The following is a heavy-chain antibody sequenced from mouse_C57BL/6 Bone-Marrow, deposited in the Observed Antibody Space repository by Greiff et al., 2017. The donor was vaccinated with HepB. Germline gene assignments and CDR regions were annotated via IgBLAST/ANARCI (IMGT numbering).Heavy chain of an antibody. J-gene: IGHJ3*01. CDR3: ARDYGSSFAWFAY. CDR2: LYPGSGNT. Sequence: VKLMESGAELVRPGASVKLSCKASGYTFTDYYINWVKQRPGQGLEWIARLYPGSGNTYYNEKFKGKATLTAEKSSSTAYMQLSSLTSEDSAVYFCARDYGSSFAWFAYWGQGTLVTVSA. V-gene: IGHV1-76*01. CDR1: GYTFTDYY. D-gene: IGHD1-1*01.